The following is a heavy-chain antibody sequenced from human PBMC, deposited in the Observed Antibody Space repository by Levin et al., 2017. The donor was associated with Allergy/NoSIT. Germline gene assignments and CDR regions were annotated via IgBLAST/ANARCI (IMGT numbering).Heavy chain of an antibody. CDR3: TTYSSSWYYFDY. J-gene: IGHJ4*02. D-gene: IGHD6-13*01. CDR1: GITFSNAW. CDR2: IKSNTDGGTT. V-gene: IGHV3-15*01. Sequence: LGESLKISCAASGITFSNAWMSWARQAPGKGLEWVGRIKSNTDGGTTEYAAPVKGRFSISRDDSKNTLYLQMNSLKTEDTAIYFCTTYSSSWYYFDYWGQGTLVTVSS.